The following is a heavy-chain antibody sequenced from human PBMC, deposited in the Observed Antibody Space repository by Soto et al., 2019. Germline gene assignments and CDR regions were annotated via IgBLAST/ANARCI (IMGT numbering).Heavy chain of an antibody. D-gene: IGHD3-3*01. CDR2: IIPIFGTA. V-gene: IGHV1-69*12. CDR1: GGTFSSYA. Sequence: QVQLVQSGAEVKKPGSSVKVSCKASGGTFSSYAISWVRQAPGQGLEWMGGIIPIFGTANYAQKFQGRVTITADESTSTAYMELSSLRSEDTAVYYCARDYDLWSGYYDNYYYYGMDVWGQRTTVTVSS. J-gene: IGHJ6*02. CDR3: ARDYDLWSGYYDNYYYYGMDV.